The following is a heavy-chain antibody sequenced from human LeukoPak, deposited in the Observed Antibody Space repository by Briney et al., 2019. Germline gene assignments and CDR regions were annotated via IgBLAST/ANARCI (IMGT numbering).Heavy chain of an antibody. D-gene: IGHD2-21*01. Sequence: GGSLRLSCAASGFTFNTYTMNWVRQAPGKGLEWVSYISSGSSSKDYADSVKGRFTVSRDNAKKSLFLQMNSLRVEDTAVYYCVTGGRHAVMTYWGQGTLVTVSS. CDR1: GFTFNTYT. CDR2: ISSGSSSK. CDR3: VTGGRHAVMTY. J-gene: IGHJ4*02. V-gene: IGHV3-48*01.